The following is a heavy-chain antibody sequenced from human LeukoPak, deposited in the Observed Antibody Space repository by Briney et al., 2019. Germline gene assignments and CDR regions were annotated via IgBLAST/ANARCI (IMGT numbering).Heavy chain of an antibody. D-gene: IGHD3-9*01. CDR3: AKGLERYFDTFDY. CDR2: ISVSSGTI. J-gene: IGHJ4*02. CDR1: GFTFSNYG. V-gene: IGHV3-23*01. Sequence: GGSLRLSCVASGFTFSNYGMHWVRQAPGKGLEWVSAISVSSGTIYYADSVQGRFTVSRDNSMNTLYLQMNSLRAEDTAVYYCAKGLERYFDTFDYWGQGTLVTVFS.